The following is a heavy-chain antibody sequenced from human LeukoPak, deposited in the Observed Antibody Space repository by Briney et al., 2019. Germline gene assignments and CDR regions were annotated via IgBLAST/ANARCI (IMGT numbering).Heavy chain of an antibody. D-gene: IGHD4-11*01. J-gene: IGHJ6*03. CDR3: ARDKTTVTGRTRYYYYYMDV. CDR2: IIPIFGTA. CDR1: GGTFSSYA. Sequence: EASVKVSCKASGGTFSSYAISWVQQAPGQGLEWMGGIIPIFGTANYAQKFQGRVTITADESTSTAYMELSSLRSEDTAVYYCARDKTTVTGRTRYYYYYMDVWGKGTTVTVSS. V-gene: IGHV1-69*13.